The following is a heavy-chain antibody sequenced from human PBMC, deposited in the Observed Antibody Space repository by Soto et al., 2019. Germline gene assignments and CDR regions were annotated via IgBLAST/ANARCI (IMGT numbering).Heavy chain of an antibody. J-gene: IGHJ3*02. V-gene: IGHV3-23*01. Sequence: GGSLRLSCAASGFTFSSYAMSWVRKTTGKGLEWVSAIRGSGGSTYYADSVKGRFTISRDNSKNTLYLQTNSLRAEDTAVYYCAKARLPVGYCSSTSCYDAFDIWGQGTMVTVSS. CDR1: GFTFSSYA. CDR3: AKARLPVGYCSSTSCYDAFDI. CDR2: IRGSGGST. D-gene: IGHD2-2*01.